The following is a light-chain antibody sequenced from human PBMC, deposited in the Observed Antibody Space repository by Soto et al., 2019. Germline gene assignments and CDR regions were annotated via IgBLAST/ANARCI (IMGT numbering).Light chain of an antibody. CDR2: WAS. V-gene: IGKV4-1*01. J-gene: IGKJ3*01. CDR1: QSLLSNSNNKNY. Sequence: DIVMTQSPDSLAVSLGERATINCKSSQSLLSNSNNKNYLAWYQHKPGQPPKLLIYWASTRVSGVPDRFSGRGSWTDFPPPLRRLAAGDVAVYYCQHYFSSPPTLGPGTKVEIK. CDR3: QHYFSSPPT.